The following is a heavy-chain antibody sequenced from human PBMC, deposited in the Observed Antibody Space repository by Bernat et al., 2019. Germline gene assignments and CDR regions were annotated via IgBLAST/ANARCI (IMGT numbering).Heavy chain of an antibody. CDR3: ARDAYSGYVHY. CDR1: GYTFTSYA. Sequence: QVQLVQSGAEVKKPGASVKVSCKASGYTFTSYAMHWVRQAPGQRLEWMGWINAGNGNTKYSQKFQGRVTITRDTSASTAYMELSSLRSEDTAVYYCARDAYSGYVHYWGQGTLVTVSS. J-gene: IGHJ4*02. D-gene: IGHD5-12*01. CDR2: INAGNGNT. V-gene: IGHV1-3*01.